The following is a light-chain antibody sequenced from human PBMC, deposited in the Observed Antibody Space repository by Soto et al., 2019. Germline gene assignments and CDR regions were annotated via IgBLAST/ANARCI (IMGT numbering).Light chain of an antibody. V-gene: IGKV1-33*01. CDR3: QQYDKLPIT. Sequence: DIQMTQSPSSLSASVGDRVTISCQARQDINNYLNWFQQKPGQAPKILIYDVLNLETGVPSRFSGSGSGAYFSLNIGSLQPEDIATYDCQQYDKLPITFGQGTRLEIK. CDR2: DVL. J-gene: IGKJ5*01. CDR1: QDINNY.